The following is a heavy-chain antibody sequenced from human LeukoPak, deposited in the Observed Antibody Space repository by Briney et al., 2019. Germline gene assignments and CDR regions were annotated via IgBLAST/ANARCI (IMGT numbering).Heavy chain of an antibody. CDR2: ISTYNGDT. D-gene: IGHD3-9*01. J-gene: IGHJ5*02. CDR3: AREWWGYDVLTGDNWFDP. Sequence: ASVKVSCRASGYPFTTYGISWVRQAPGQGLEWMGWISTYNGDTNYAQKFQGRVTMTTDTSTSTAYIELRSLTSDDTAAYYCAREWWGYDVLTGDNWFDPWGQGTLVTVSS. V-gene: IGHV1-18*01. CDR1: GYPFTTYG.